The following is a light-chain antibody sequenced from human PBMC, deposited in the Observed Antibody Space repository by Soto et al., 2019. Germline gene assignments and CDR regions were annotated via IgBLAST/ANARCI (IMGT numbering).Light chain of an antibody. V-gene: IGLV1-40*01. CDR3: LSFDSSLSVV. J-gene: IGLJ2*01. CDR2: GNT. CDR1: SSNIGAGYD. Sequence: QPVLTQPPSVSGAPGQRVTISCTGSSSNIGAGYDVHWYQQLPGRAPKLLIYGNTNRPSGLPDRFSGSKSGTSASLAITGLPAEDEADYCCLSFDSSLSVVFGGGTKLTVL.